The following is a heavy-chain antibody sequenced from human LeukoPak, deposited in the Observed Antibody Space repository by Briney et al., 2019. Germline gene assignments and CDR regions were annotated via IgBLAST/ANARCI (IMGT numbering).Heavy chain of an antibody. V-gene: IGHV3-7*01. CDR1: RFTFSSYW. CDR3: ARVIYDILTGLFDY. D-gene: IGHD3-9*01. Sequence: PGGSLRLSCAASRFTFSSYWMSWVRQAPGKGLEWVANIKQDGSEKYYVDSVKGRFTISRDNAKNSLYLQMNSLRAEDTAVYYCARVIYDILTGLFDYWGQGTLVTVSS. J-gene: IGHJ4*02. CDR2: IKQDGSEK.